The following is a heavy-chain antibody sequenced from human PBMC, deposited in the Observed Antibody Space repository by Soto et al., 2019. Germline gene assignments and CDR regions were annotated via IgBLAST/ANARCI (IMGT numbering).Heavy chain of an antibody. J-gene: IGHJ4*02. Sequence: HPGGSLRLSCTASGFTFRNYVMSWVRQAPGRGLEWVSAISVSGGTTFYADSVKGRFIISRDNSKNTLYLQMNSLRAEDTAVYYCAKDRGIAARLLDYWGQGTQVTVSS. D-gene: IGHD6-6*01. V-gene: IGHV3-23*01. CDR3: AKDRGIAARLLDY. CDR1: GFTFRNYV. CDR2: ISVSGGTT.